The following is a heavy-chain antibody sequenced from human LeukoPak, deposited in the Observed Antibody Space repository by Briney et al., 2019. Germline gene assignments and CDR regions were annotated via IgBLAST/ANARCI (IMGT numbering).Heavy chain of an antibody. CDR3: ARTRLSGYDSYYFDY. J-gene: IGHJ4*02. D-gene: IGHD5-12*01. V-gene: IGHV1-69*04. CDR1: GGTFSSYA. Sequence: SVKVSCKASGGTFSSYAISWVRQAPGQGLEWMGRIIPILGIANYAQKFQGRVTITADKSTSTAYMELSSLRSEDTAVYYCARTRLSGYDSYYFDYWGQGTLVTVSS. CDR2: IIPILGIA.